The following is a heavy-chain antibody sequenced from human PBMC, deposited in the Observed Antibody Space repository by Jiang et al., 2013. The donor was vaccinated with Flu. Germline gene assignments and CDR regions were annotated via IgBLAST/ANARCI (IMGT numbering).Heavy chain of an antibody. V-gene: IGHV4-61*02. Sequence: TCTVSGGSISSGSYYWSWIRQPAGKGLEWIGRIYTSGSTNYNPSLKSRVTISVDTSKNQFSLKLSSVTAADTAVYYCARVRRITMIVVVIDYWGQGTLVTVSS. CDR2: IYTSGST. D-gene: IGHD3-22*01. CDR3: ARVRRITMIVVVIDY. J-gene: IGHJ4*02. CDR1: GGSISSGSYY.